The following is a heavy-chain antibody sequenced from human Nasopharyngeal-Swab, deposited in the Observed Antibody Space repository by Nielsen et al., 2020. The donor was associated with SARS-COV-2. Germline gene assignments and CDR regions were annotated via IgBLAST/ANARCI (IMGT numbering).Heavy chain of an antibody. J-gene: IGHJ4*02. Sequence: ASVQVSCKASGYTFTGYYMHWVRQAPAQGLEWMGRINPNSGGTNYAQKFQGRVTMTRDTSISTAYMELSRLRSYDTAVYYCARLYCSGGSCYSSGGDDYWGQGTLVTVSS. CDR3: ARLYCSGGSCYSSGGDDY. CDR1: GYTFTGYY. D-gene: IGHD2-15*01. CDR2: INPNSGGT. V-gene: IGHV1-2*06.